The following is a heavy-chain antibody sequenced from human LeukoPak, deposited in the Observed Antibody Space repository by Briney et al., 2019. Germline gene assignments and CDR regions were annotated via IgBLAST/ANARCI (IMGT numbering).Heavy chain of an antibody. J-gene: IGHJ4*02. CDR3: AKDKLVVVPAAIFYFDY. CDR2: ISGSGGST. Sequence: PGGSLRLSCAASGFTFSSYAMSWVRQAPGKGLEWVSAISGSGGSTYYADPVKGRFTISRDNSKNTLYLQMNSLRAEDTAVYYCAKDKLVVVPAAIFYFDYWGQGTLVTVSS. CDR1: GFTFSSYA. D-gene: IGHD2-2*01. V-gene: IGHV3-23*01.